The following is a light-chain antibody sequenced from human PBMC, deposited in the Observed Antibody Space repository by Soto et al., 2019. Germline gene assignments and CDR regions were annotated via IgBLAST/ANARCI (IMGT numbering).Light chain of an antibody. CDR1: SSDVGGYNY. J-gene: IGLJ1*01. CDR2: EVN. Sequence: QCARTQPPSGAGSPGQSVAISGTGVSSDVGGYNYVAWYQQHPGKAPKLMIYEVNKRPSGVPDRFSGSKSGNTASLTVSGLQAADEAHYYCSSYAGSSNVFGPGTKVTVL. CDR3: SSYAGSSNV. V-gene: IGLV2-8*01.